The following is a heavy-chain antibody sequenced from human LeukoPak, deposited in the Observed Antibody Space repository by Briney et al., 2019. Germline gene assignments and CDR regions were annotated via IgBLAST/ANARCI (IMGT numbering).Heavy chain of an antibody. D-gene: IGHD1-1*01. CDR2: IKQDGSVQ. V-gene: IGHV3-7*01. Sequence: GGSLRLSCSASGFTFSSYWMSWVRQAPGKGLEWVANIKQDGSVQNYVDSVKGRFTISRDNAKDSLLLQLNNLRAEDTAVYFCARDGIMTYAFDIWGQGTKVTVSP. J-gene: IGHJ3*02. CDR3: ARDGIMTYAFDI. CDR1: GFTFSSYW.